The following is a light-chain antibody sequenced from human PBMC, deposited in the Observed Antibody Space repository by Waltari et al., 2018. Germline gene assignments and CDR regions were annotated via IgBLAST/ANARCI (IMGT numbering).Light chain of an antibody. CDR3: QQYNAHPWT. CDR2: KGS. CDR1: ESISVW. J-gene: IGKJ1*01. Sequence: DIQMTQSPLTLSASVGDRVTISCRASESISVWVAWYQQKPGKAPNLLFYKGSTLEREVSARFSVSGSGTEFTLTITSLQPEDFATYHCQQYNAHPWTFGQGTKVDMK. V-gene: IGKV1-5*03.